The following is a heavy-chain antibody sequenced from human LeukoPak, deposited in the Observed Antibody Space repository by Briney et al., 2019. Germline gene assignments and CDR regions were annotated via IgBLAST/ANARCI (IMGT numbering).Heavy chain of an antibody. Sequence: PSENLSLTCTVSGGSVSSGSYYWSWIRQPPGKGLEWIGYIYYSGSTNYNPSLKSRVTISVDTSKNQFSLKLSSVTAADTAVYYCARDSCGGGSCYPGYWGQGTLVTVSS. V-gene: IGHV4-61*01. CDR1: GGSVSSGSYY. D-gene: IGHD2-15*01. J-gene: IGHJ4*02. CDR2: IYYSGST. CDR3: ARDSCGGGSCYPGY.